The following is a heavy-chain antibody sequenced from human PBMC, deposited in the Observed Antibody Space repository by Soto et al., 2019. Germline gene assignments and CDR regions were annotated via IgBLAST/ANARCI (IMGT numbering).Heavy chain of an antibody. V-gene: IGHV1-18*01. D-gene: IGHD6-19*01. CDR2: ISAYNGNT. J-gene: IGHJ4*02. CDR3: ARPAFEHSSGRYGY. CDR1: GYTFTSYG. Sequence: ASVKVSCKASGYTFTSYGISWVRQAPGQGLEWMGWISAYNGNTNYAQKLQGRVTMTTDTSTSTAYMELRSLRSDDTAVYYCARPAFEHSSGRYGYWGQGTLVTVSS.